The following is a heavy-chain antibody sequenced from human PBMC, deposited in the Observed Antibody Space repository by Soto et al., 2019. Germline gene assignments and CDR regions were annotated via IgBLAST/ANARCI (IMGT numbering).Heavy chain of an antibody. CDR3: ARESEDLTSNFDY. J-gene: IGHJ4*02. V-gene: IGHV3-21*06. Sequence: GGSLRLSCAASGFTFTRYSMNSVRQAPGKGLEWVSSISSTTNYIYYGDSMKGRFTISRDNAKNSLYLEMNSLRAEDTAVYYCARESEDLTSNFDYWGQGTLVTVSS. CDR1: GFTFTRYS. CDR2: ISSTTNYI.